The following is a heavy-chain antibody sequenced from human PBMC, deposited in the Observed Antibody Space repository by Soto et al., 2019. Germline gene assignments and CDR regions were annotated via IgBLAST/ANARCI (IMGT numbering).Heavy chain of an antibody. Sequence: QVQLVESGGGVVQPGRSLRLCCAASGFTFSRHAMHWVRQAPGKGLEWVAVITYDGNIKKYADSVNGRFTISRDNPKNTLYLQMNSLKPEDMAVYFCARADYGVDNRGLWGRGTLVTVSS. V-gene: IGHV3-30-3*01. CDR3: ARADYGVDNRGL. J-gene: IGHJ4*02. CDR1: GFTFSRHA. CDR2: ITYDGNIK. D-gene: IGHD4-17*01.